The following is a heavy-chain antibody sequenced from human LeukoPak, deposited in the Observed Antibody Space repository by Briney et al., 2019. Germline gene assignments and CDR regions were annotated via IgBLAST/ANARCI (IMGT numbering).Heavy chain of an antibody. D-gene: IGHD6-19*01. CDR1: GYTFTSYG. Sequence: ASVKVSCKASGYTFTSYGISWVRQAPGQGLEWMGWISAYNGNTNYAQKLQGRATMTTDTSTSTAYMELRSLRSDDTAVYYCARDKLKGSSGWYDYWGQGTLVTVSS. V-gene: IGHV1-18*04. J-gene: IGHJ4*02. CDR2: ISAYNGNT. CDR3: ARDKLKGSSGWYDY.